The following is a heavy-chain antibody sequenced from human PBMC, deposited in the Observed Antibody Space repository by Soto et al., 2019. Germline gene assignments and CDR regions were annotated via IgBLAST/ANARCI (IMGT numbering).Heavy chain of an antibody. Sequence: SETQSLTCALYGGCFCDCFCSWTRQAPGKGLEWIGEINHSGSTNYNPSLKSRVTISVDTSKNQFSLKLSSVTAADTAVYYCASSSYYYDSSATGYWGQGPMV. CDR2: INHSGST. J-gene: IGHJ4*02. CDR1: GGCFCDCF. V-gene: IGHV4-34*01. CDR3: ASSSYYYDSSATGY. D-gene: IGHD3-22*01.